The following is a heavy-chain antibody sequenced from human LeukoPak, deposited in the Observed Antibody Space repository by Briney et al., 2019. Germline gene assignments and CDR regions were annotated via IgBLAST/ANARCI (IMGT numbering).Heavy chain of an antibody. Sequence: SETLSLTCTVSGGSISSSSYYWGWIRQPPGKGLEWIGRIYTSGSTDYNPSLKSRVTMSVDTSKNQFSLKLSSVTAADTAVYYCARVGTVRGVRGSYYYYYMDVWGKGTTVTVSS. V-gene: IGHV4-39*07. CDR3: ARVGTVRGVRGSYYYYYMDV. CDR2: IYTSGST. D-gene: IGHD3-10*01. CDR1: GGSISSSSYY. J-gene: IGHJ6*03.